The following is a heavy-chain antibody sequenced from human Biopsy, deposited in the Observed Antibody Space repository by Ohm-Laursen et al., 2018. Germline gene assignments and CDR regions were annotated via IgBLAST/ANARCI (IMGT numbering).Heavy chain of an antibody. CDR2: VYNSGTT. Sequence: SDTLSLTCTVSGGSITSSGYWWSWIRQRPGKGLEWIGYVYNSGTTYFNPSLKSRVAMSVDTSKNQFSLRLTSVTAADTAVYYCARVAGGYAYYYGMDVWGQGTTVIVSS. J-gene: IGHJ6*02. D-gene: IGHD5-12*01. V-gene: IGHV4-30-4*02. CDR1: GGSITSSGYW. CDR3: ARVAGGYAYYYGMDV.